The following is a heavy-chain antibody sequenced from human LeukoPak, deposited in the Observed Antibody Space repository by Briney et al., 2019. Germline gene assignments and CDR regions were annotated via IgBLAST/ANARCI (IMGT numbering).Heavy chain of an antibody. CDR2: ISGSGGST. Sequence: GGSLRLSCAASGFTFSSNAMSWVRQAPGKGLEWVSAISGSGGSTYYADSVKGRFTISRDNSKNTLYLQMNSLRAEDTAVYYCAKDLVYYYDSSGPGAHDYWGQGTLVTVSS. V-gene: IGHV3-23*01. J-gene: IGHJ4*02. CDR1: GFTFSSNA. CDR3: AKDLVYYYDSSGPGAHDY. D-gene: IGHD3-22*01.